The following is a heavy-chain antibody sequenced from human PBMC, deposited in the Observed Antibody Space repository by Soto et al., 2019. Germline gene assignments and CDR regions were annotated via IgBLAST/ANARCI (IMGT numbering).Heavy chain of an antibody. CDR3: ARAQEVSNQGWFDP. V-gene: IGHV3-33*01. Sequence: VGSLRLSCAASGFTFSSYGMHWVRQAPGKGLEWVAVIWYDGSNKYYADSVKGRFTISRDNSKNTLYLQMNSLRAEDTAVYYCARAQEVSNQGWFDPWGQGTLVTVSS. CDR2: IWYDGSNK. J-gene: IGHJ5*02. CDR1: GFTFSSYG. D-gene: IGHD4-4*01.